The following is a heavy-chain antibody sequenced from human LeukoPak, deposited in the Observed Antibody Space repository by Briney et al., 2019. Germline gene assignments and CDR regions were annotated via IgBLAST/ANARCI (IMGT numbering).Heavy chain of an antibody. V-gene: IGHV3-66*02. Sequence: GGSLRLSCAASGFIVSSNYMSWVRQAPGKGLEWVLVIYSSGSTSYADSVKGRFTISRDNSKNTLYLQMNTLRAEDTAVYYCARGDGYNFNWGQGTLVTVSS. J-gene: IGHJ4*02. D-gene: IGHD5-24*01. CDR3: ARGDGYNFN. CDR2: IYSSGST. CDR1: GFIVSSNY.